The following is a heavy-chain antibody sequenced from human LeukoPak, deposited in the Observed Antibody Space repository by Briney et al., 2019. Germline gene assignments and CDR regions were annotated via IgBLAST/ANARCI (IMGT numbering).Heavy chain of an antibody. CDR3: ARDLGGNDLFDY. Sequence: ASVKVSCKASGYTFTSYYMHWVRQAPGQGLEWMGIINPSGGSTSYAQKFQGRVTMTRDTSTSTVYMELSSLRSKDTAVYYCARDLGGNDLFDYWGQGTLVTVSS. J-gene: IGHJ4*02. V-gene: IGHV1-46*01. D-gene: IGHD4-23*01. CDR2: INPSGGST. CDR1: GYTFTSYY.